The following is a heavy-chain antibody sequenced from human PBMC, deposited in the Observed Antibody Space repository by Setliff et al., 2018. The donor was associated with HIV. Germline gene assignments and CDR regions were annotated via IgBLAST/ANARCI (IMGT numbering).Heavy chain of an antibody. V-gene: IGHV1-69*13. J-gene: IGHJ4*02. CDR2: SIPMFAAG. D-gene: IGHD2-8*01. CDR3: ARGTPYTNSFDY. CDR1: GDTFNSYG. Sequence: ASVKVSCKASGDTFNSYGITWVRQAPGQGLEWVGGSIPMFAAGNFAQKFQGRITISADESTRTVYMELSSLRSEDTAVYYCARGTPYTNSFDYWGQGTLVTVSS.